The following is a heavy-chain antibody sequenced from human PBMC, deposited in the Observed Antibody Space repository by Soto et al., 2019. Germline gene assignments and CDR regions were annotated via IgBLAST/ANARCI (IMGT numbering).Heavy chain of an antibody. CDR1: VGTFSSYA. D-gene: IGHD2-2*01. CDR3: ERTKGSSNRLERYYYYYYGMDV. J-gene: IGHJ6*02. Sequence: QVQLVQSGAEVKKPGSSVKFSCKASVGTFSSYAISWVRQAPGQGLEWMGGIIPISETTNYAQKFQGRVTITADESKSTTQIELSSLRSEDTAVYYRERTKGSSNRLERYYYYYYGMDVWGQGPTVTVSS. CDR2: IIPISETT. V-gene: IGHV1-69*01.